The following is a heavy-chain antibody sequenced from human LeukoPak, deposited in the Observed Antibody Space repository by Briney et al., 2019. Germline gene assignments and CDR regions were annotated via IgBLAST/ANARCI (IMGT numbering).Heavy chain of an antibody. CDR1: GFTFSSSA. CDR3: AKEGAIAAAGTWNYFDY. D-gene: IGHD6-13*01. V-gene: IGHV3-23*01. Sequence: GGSLRLSCAASGFTFSSSAMSWVRQAPAKGLEWVSGIGDSGGSTYYADSVKGRFTISRDNSKNTLYLQMNSLRAEDTAVYYCAKEGAIAAAGTWNYFDYWGQGTLVTVSS. J-gene: IGHJ4*02. CDR2: IGDSGGST.